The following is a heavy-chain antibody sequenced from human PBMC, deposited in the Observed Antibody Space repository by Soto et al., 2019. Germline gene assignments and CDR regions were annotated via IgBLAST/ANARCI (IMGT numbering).Heavy chain of an antibody. CDR3: ARVPLLWFGELLIGWFDP. D-gene: IGHD3-10*01. J-gene: IGHJ5*02. Sequence: SETLSLTCAVYGGSFSGYYWSWIRQPPGKGLEWIGEINHSGSTNYNPSLKSRVTISVDTSKNQFSLKLSSVTAADTAVYYCARVPLLWFGELLIGWFDPWGQGTLV. V-gene: IGHV4-34*01. CDR1: GGSFSGYY. CDR2: INHSGST.